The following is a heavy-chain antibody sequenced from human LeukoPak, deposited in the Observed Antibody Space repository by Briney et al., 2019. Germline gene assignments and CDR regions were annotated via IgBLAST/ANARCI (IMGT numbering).Heavy chain of an antibody. D-gene: IGHD4-23*01. J-gene: IGHJ4*02. CDR1: GLTFSSYW. V-gene: IGHV3-7*01. CDR2: IKQDGSEK. CDR3: ARDSDGVGGPYFDY. Sequence: GGSLRLSCAASGLTFSSYWMSWVRQAPGKGLEWVANIKQDGSEKYYVDSVKGRFTISRDNAKNSLYLQMNSLRAEDTAVYYCARDSDGVGGPYFDYWGQGTLVTVSS.